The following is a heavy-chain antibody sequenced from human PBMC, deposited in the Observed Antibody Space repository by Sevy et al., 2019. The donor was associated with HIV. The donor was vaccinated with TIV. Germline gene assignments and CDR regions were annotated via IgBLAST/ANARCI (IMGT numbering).Heavy chain of an antibody. Sequence: ASVKVSCKASGYTFTSYGISWVRQAPGQGLEWMGWISAYNGNTNYAQKLQGRVTMTTDTSTSTAYMELGSLRSDDTAVYYCARYCSSTSCYGGAFDYWGQGTLVTVSS. D-gene: IGHD2-2*01. CDR1: GYTFTSYG. CDR2: ISAYNGNT. CDR3: ARYCSSTSCYGGAFDY. V-gene: IGHV1-18*04. J-gene: IGHJ4*02.